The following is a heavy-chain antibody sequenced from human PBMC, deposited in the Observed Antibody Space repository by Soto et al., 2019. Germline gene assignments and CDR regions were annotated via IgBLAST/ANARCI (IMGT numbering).Heavy chain of an antibody. CDR2: VYNSGGT. CDR3: TGDYGSGSYRFDA. CDR1: GGPFSSYS. Sequence: PSETLSLTCTVSGGPFSSYSWSWIRQPPGRGLEWIGYVYNSGGTTYNPSVKSRLTMSIDTSKNQISLKLSSVTAVDTAIYYCTGDYGSGSYRFDAWGQGTLVTVSS. J-gene: IGHJ4*02. D-gene: IGHD3-10*01. V-gene: IGHV4-59*01.